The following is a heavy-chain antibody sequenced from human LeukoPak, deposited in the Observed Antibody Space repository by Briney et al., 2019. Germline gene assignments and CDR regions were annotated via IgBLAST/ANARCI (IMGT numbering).Heavy chain of an antibody. V-gene: IGHV3-30*18. D-gene: IGHD6-19*01. Sequence: GGSLRLSCAASGFTFSSYGMHWVRQAPGKGLEWVAVISYDGSNKYYADSVKGRFTISRDNSKNTLYLQMNSLRAEDTAVYYCAEPLFNSSGWDFDYWGQGTLVTVSS. CDR1: GFTFSSYG. J-gene: IGHJ4*02. CDR2: ISYDGSNK. CDR3: AEPLFNSSGWDFDY.